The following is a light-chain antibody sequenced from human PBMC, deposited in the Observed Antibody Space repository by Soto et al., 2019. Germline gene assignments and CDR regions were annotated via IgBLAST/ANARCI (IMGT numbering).Light chain of an antibody. J-gene: IGLJ2*01. Sequence: QSALTQPPSASGSPEQSVTISCTGTSSDVGGYNFVSWYQQHPGKAPKLMIYEVSERPSGVPDRFSGSKSGNTASLTVSGLQAEDEADYYCSSYAGSNIVVFGGGTKLTVL. CDR2: EVS. CDR1: SSDVGGYNF. CDR3: SSYAGSNIVV. V-gene: IGLV2-8*01.